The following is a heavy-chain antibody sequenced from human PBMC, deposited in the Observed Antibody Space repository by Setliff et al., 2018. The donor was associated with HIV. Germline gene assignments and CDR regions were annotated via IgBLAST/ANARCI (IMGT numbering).Heavy chain of an antibody. Sequence: SETLSLTCTVSGGSISSGSYYWSWIRQPPGKGLEWIGYIYTSGSTNYNPSLKSRVTISVDTSKNQFSLRVNSVTAADTAVYYCARSLVPSGYYYGRHAFDIWGQGTKVTVSS. D-gene: IGHD3-22*01. J-gene: IGHJ3*02. CDR2: IYTSGST. CDR1: GGSISSGSYY. CDR3: ARSLVPSGYYYGRHAFDI. V-gene: IGHV4-61*01.